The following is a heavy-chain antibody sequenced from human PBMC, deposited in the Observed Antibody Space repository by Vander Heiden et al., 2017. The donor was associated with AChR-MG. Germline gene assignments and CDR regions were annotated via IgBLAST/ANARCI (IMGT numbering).Heavy chain of an antibody. CDR3: ASGYSYGNMGDAFDI. V-gene: IGHV3-7*01. CDR2: IKQDGSEK. D-gene: IGHD5-18*01. CDR1: GFTFSSYW. Sequence: EVQLVESGGGLVQPGGSLRLSCAASGFTFSSYWMSWVRQAPGKGLEWVANIKQDGSEKYYVDSVKGRFTISRDNAKNSLYLQMNSLRAEDTAVYYCASGYSYGNMGDAFDIWGQGTMVTVSS. J-gene: IGHJ3*02.